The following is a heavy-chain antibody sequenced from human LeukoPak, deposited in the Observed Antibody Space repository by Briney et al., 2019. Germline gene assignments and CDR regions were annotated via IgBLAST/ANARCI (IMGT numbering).Heavy chain of an antibody. J-gene: IGHJ4*02. CDR2: ISWNSDRI. V-gene: IGHV3-9*01. CDR1: GFTFGDYA. CDR3: AKGDGGNPTDYFDY. Sequence: GWSLRLSCAASGFTFGDYAIHWVRQAPGKGLEWVSGISWNSDRIGYADSVKGRFTISRDNAKKSLYLQMNSLRVEDTALYYCAKGDGGNPTDYFDYWGQGTLVTVSS. D-gene: IGHD4-23*01.